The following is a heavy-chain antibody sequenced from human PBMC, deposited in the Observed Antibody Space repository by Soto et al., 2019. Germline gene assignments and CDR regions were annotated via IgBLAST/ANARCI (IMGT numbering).Heavy chain of an antibody. D-gene: IGHD3-3*01. CDR2: IYYSGST. J-gene: IGHJ4*02. CDR1: GGSISSGGYY. Sequence: PSETLSLTCTVSGGSISSGGYYWSWILHHPGKGLEWIGYIYYSGSTYYNPSLKSRVTISVDTSKNQFSLKLSSVTAADTAVYYCARGIYYDVWSGYPGYFEYWGQGTLVTV. V-gene: IGHV4-31*03. CDR3: ARGIYYDVWSGYPGYFEY.